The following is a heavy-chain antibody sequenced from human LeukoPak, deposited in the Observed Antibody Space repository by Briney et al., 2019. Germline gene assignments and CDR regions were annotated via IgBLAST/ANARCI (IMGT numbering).Heavy chain of an antibody. Sequence: ASVKVSCKASGYTFTGYYMHWVQQAPGQGLEWMGWINPNSGGTNYAQKFQGRVTTTRGTSISTAYMELSRLRSDDTAVYYCARDFRAAMVSDWFDPWGQGTLVTVSS. CDR1: GYTFTGYY. CDR3: ARDFRAAMVSDWFDP. CDR2: INPNSGGT. J-gene: IGHJ5*02. D-gene: IGHD5-18*01. V-gene: IGHV1-2*02.